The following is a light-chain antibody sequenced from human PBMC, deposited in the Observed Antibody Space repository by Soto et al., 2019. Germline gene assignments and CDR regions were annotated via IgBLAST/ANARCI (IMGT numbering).Light chain of an antibody. CDR3: QQYDRWPVT. V-gene: IGKV3-20*01. CDR2: DAS. J-gene: IGKJ4*01. Sequence: EIVLTQSPGTLSLSPGERATLSCRASQSVSSSYLAWYQHKPGQSPRILISDASTGASGIPPRFSGSGSGTEFTLTIDRLQSADFAVYYCQQYDRWPVTFGGGTKVDIK. CDR1: QSVSSSY.